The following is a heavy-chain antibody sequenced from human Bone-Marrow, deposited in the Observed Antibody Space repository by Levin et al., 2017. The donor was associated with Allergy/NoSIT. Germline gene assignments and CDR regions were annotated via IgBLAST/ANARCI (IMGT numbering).Heavy chain of an antibody. Sequence: PSETLSLTCTVSGGSISSGGYYWSWIRQHPGKGLEWIGYIYYSGSTYYNPSLKSRVTISVDTSKNQFSLKLSSVTAADTAVYYCARSPGYSYFLNYWGQGTLVTVSS. J-gene: IGHJ4*02. CDR3: ARSPGYSYFLNY. CDR1: GGSISSGGYY. CDR2: IYYSGST. D-gene: IGHD5-18*01. V-gene: IGHV4-31*03.